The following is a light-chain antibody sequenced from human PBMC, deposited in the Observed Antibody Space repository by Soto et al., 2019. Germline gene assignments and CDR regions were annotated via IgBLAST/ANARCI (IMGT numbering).Light chain of an antibody. CDR2: KVS. Sequence: DIQMTQFPSTLSASVGDRVTITCRASQSLDRELDWYQQQPGKAPKFLIYKVSILESGVPSRFSGSGSGTEVTRTISSLQPDDFGTYYCQQHKSYPRTFGQGTKVEIK. J-gene: IGKJ1*01. CDR1: QSLDRE. CDR3: QQHKSYPRT. V-gene: IGKV1-5*03.